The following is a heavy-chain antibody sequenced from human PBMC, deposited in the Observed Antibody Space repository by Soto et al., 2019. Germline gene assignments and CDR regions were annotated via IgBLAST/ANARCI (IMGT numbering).Heavy chain of an antibody. CDR1: GYTFTGYY. Sequence: ASVKVSCKASGYTFTGYYMHWVRQAPGQGLEWMGWINPNSGGTNYAQKFQGWVTMTRDTSISTAYMELSRLRSDDTAVYYCARAGYCSGGSCYSYLLYYFDYWGQGTLVTVSS. D-gene: IGHD2-15*01. J-gene: IGHJ4*02. CDR3: ARAGYCSGGSCYSYLLYYFDY. CDR2: INPNSGGT. V-gene: IGHV1-2*04.